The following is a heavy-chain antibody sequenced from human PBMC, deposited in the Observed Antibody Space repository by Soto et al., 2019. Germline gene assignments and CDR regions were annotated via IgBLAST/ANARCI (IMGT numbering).Heavy chain of an antibody. J-gene: IGHJ6*02. D-gene: IGHD2-2*02. CDR3: ARSQVVVPAAIPGVVPYYYYGMDV. CDR1: GYTFTGYY. V-gene: IGHV1-2*04. CDR2: INPNSGGT. Sequence: GASVKVSCKASGYTFTGYYMHWVRQAPGQGLEWMGWINPNSGGTNYAQKFQGWVTMTRDTSISTAYMELSRLRSDDTAVYYCARSQVVVPAAIPGVVPYYYYGMDVWGQGATVTVSS.